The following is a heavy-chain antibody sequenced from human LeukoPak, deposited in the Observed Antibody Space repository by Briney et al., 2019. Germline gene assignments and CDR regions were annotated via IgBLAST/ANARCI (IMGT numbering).Heavy chain of an antibody. CDR3: GKGGYYDSSGPPDY. D-gene: IGHD3-22*01. CDR2: ISWNSGNI. J-gene: IGHJ4*02. V-gene: IGHV3-9*01. CDR1: GFTFDDYA. Sequence: PGRSLRLSCVASGFTFDDYAMHWVRHAPGKGLEWVSGISWNSGNIDYVDSVKGRFTISRDDAKSSLYLQMHSLRAEDTALYYCGKGGYYDSSGPPDYWGQGSLVTVSS.